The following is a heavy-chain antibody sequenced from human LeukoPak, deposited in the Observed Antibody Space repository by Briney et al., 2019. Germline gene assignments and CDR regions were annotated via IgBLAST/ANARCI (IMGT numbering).Heavy chain of an antibody. V-gene: IGHV3-21*01. J-gene: IGHJ6*03. CDR3: ARAAVVVPAASSYYYYMDV. D-gene: IGHD2-2*01. CDR2: ISSSSSYI. CDR1: GFTFSSYS. Sequence: GGSLRLSCAAPGFTFSSYSMNWVRQAPGKGLEWVSSISSSSSYIYYADSVKGRFTISRDNAKNSLYLQMNSLRAEDTAVYYCARAAVVVPAASSYYYYMDVWGKGTTVTVSS.